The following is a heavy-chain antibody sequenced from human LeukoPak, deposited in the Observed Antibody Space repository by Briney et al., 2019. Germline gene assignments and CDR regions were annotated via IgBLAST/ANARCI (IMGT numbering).Heavy chain of an antibody. CDR2: IYHSGST. J-gene: IGHJ4*02. CDR1: GYSISSGYN. V-gene: IGHV4-38-2*01. D-gene: IGHD4-17*01. Sequence: SETLSLTCAVSGYSISSGYNWGWIRQPPGKGLEWIGSIYHSGSTYYNPSLKSRVTISVDTSKNPFSLKLSSVTAADSAVYYCARLSWDYGDYLDYWGQGTLVTVSS. CDR3: ARLSWDYGDYLDY.